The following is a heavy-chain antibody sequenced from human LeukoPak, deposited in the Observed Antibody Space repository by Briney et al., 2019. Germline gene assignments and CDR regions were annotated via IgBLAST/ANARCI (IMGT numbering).Heavy chain of an antibody. CDR3: ATDRRHGWIVAKIVY. CDR2: FDPEDGET. V-gene: IGHV1-24*01. D-gene: IGHD5-12*01. J-gene: IGHJ4*02. Sequence: ASVKVSCKVSGYTLTELSMHWVRQAPGKGLEWMGGFDPEDGETIYAQKFQGRVTMTEDTSTDTAYMELSSLRSEDTAVYYCATDRRHGWIVAKIVYWGQGTLVSVSS. CDR1: GYTLTELS.